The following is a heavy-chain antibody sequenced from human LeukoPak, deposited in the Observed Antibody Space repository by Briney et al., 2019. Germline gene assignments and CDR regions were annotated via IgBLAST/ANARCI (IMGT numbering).Heavy chain of an antibody. D-gene: IGHD2-15*01. CDR1: GFTFSSYS. V-gene: IGHV3-21*01. Sequence: GGSLRLSCAASGFTFSSYSMNWVCQAPGKGLEWVSSISSSSSYIYYADSVKGRFTISRDNAKNSLYLQMNSLRAEDTAVYYCARGAVVAATTDWFDPWGQGTLVTVSS. J-gene: IGHJ5*02. CDR3: ARGAVVAATTDWFDP. CDR2: ISSSSSYI.